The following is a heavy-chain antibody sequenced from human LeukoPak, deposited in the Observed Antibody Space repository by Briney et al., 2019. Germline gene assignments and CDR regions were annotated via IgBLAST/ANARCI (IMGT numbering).Heavy chain of an antibody. J-gene: IGHJ4*02. CDR3: AKDPDGYNIDYYFDY. V-gene: IGHV3-33*06. CDR2: IWYDGSNK. CDR1: GFTFSSYG. Sequence: GGSLRLSCAASGFTFSSYGMHWVRQAPGKGLEWVAVIWYDGSNKYYADSVKGRFTISRDNSKNTLYLQMNSLRAEDTAVYYCAKDPDGYNIDYYFDYWGQGTLVTVSS. D-gene: IGHD5-24*01.